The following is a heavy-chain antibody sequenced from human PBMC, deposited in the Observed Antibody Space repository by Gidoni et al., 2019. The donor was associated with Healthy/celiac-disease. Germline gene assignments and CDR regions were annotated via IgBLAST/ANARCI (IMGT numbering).Heavy chain of an antibody. CDR3: AKDSGDAFDI. CDR1: GFTFDDYA. J-gene: IGHJ3*02. Sequence: EVQLVESGGGLVQPGRSLRLSCAASGFTFDDYAMHWVRQAPGKGLEWVSGIRWNSGSIGYADSVKGRFTISRDNAKNSLYLQMNSLRAEDTALYYCAKDSGDAFDIWGQGTMVTVSS. D-gene: IGHD3-10*01. CDR2: IRWNSGSI. V-gene: IGHV3-9*01.